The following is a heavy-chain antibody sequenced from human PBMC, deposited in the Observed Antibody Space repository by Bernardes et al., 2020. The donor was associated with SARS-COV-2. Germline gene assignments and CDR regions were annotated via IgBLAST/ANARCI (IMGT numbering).Heavy chain of an antibody. D-gene: IGHD6-19*01. CDR2: ISSSGSSP. J-gene: IGHJ4*02. Sequence: GGSLRLSCAASGFTFSSYAMSLVRQAPGKGLEWVSAISSSGSSPYYADSVKARFTISRDTSKNTLYLQMNSLRAEDTAVYYCAKDVGSKRGAIAVAAPFEYWGQGTL. CDR3: AKDVGSKRGAIAVAAPFEY. V-gene: IGHV3-23*01. CDR1: GFTFSSYA.